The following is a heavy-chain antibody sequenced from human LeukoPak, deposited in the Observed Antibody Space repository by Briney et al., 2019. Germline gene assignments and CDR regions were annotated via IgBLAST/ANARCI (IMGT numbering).Heavy chain of an antibody. CDR3: ARLLTPYYYGSGRYFDY. CDR2: INHSGST. V-gene: IGHV4-34*01. Sequence: SETLSLTCAVYGGSFSGYYWSWIRQPPGKGLEWIGEINHSGSTNYNPSLKSRVTISVDTSKNQFSLKLSSVTAADTAVYYCARLLTPYYYGSGRYFDYWGQGTLVTVSS. CDR1: GGSFSGYY. J-gene: IGHJ4*02. D-gene: IGHD3-10*01.